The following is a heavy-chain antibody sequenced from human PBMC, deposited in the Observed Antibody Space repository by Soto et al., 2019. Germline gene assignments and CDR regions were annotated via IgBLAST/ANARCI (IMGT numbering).Heavy chain of an antibody. CDR2: IRSKANSYAT. CDR1: GFTFSGSA. J-gene: IGHJ4*02. D-gene: IGHD4-17*01. V-gene: IGHV3-73*02. CDR3: TRIYGDYDWENDY. Sequence: EVQLVESGGGLVQPGGSLKLSCAASGFTFSGSATHWVRQASGKGLEWVGRIRSKANSYATASAASVKGRFTISRDESKNTAYLHRNSLKAEATDVYYCTRIYGDYDWENDYWGQGTLVTVSS.